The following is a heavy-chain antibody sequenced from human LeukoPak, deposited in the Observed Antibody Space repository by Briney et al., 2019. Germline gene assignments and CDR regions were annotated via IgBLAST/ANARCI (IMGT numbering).Heavy chain of an antibody. CDR3: ARVEVGSGYDRTQAKYYYYYYMDV. CDR2: ISSSGSTI. J-gene: IGHJ6*03. D-gene: IGHD5-12*01. CDR1: GFTFGSYG. V-gene: IGHV3-48*04. Sequence: GGSLRLSCTASGFTFGSYGISWVRQAPGKGLEWVSYISSSGSTIYYADSVKGRFTISRDNAKNSLYLQMNSLRAEDTAVYYCARVEVGSGYDRTQAKYYYYYYMDVWGKGTTVTISS.